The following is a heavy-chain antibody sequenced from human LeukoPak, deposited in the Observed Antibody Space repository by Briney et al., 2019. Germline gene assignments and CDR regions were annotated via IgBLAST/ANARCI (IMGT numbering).Heavy chain of an antibody. CDR2: IWCGGSNT. V-gene: IGHV3-33*01. D-gene: IGHD4-17*01. J-gene: IGHJ4*02. CDR1: GFTFSSYA. CDR3: TRAVYGVQAWFDF. Sequence: PGGSLRLSCAASGFTFSSYAMRWVRQAPGKGLEWVSIIWCGGSNTYYTDSVKGRFTISRDNSKNTLCLQMNSLRVEETAVYYCTRAVYGVQAWFDFWGQGNLVTVSS.